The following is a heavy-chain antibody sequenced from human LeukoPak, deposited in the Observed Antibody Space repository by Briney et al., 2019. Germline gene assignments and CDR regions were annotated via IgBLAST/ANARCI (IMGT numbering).Heavy chain of an antibody. D-gene: IGHD6-13*01. CDR2: INHSGST. Sequence: SETLSLTCTVSGGSISSGSYYWSWIRQPPGKGLEWIGEINHSGSTNYNPSLKSRVTISVDTSKNQFSLKLSSVTAADTAVYYCARGRPHRQQLASVGYYYYGMDVWGKGTTVTVSS. CDR3: ARGRPHRQQLASVGYYYYGMDV. V-gene: IGHV4-39*07. J-gene: IGHJ6*04. CDR1: GGSISSGSYY.